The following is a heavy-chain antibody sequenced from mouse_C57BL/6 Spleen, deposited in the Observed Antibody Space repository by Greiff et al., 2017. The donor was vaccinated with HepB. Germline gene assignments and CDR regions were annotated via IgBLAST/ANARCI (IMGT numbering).Heavy chain of an antibody. CDR3: VRHGGYDEGRFAY. D-gene: IGHD2-2*01. Sequence: EVQRVESGGGLVQPKGSLKLSCAASGFSFNTYAMNWVRQAPGKGLEWVARIRSKSNNYATYYADSVKDRFTISRDDSESMLYLQMNNLKTEDTAMYYCVRHGGYDEGRFAYWGQGTLVTVSA. CDR2: IRSKSNNYAT. J-gene: IGHJ3*01. CDR1: GFSFNTYA. V-gene: IGHV10-1*01.